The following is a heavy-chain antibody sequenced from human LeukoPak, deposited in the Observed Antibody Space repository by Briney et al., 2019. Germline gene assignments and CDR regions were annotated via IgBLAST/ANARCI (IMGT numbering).Heavy chain of an antibody. D-gene: IGHD3-10*01. CDR3: AKDLRRAPMAQFGY. J-gene: IGHJ4*02. V-gene: IGHV3-30*04. Sequence: GALRLSCAASGFTFSSYAMHWVRQAPGKGLEWVAVISYDGSNKYYADSVKGRFTISRDNSKNTLYLQMNSLRAEDTAVYYCAKDLRRAPMAQFGYWGQGTLVTVSS. CDR1: GFTFSSYA. CDR2: ISYDGSNK.